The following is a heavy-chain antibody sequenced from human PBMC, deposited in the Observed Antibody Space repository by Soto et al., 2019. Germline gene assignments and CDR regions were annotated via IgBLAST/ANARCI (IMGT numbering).Heavy chain of an antibody. J-gene: IGHJ6*04. CDR2: INPKSGGT. V-gene: IGHV1-2*04. CDR1: GYSFTDYH. Sequence: ASVKVSCKASGYSFTDYHIHWVRQAPGQGLEWLGRINPKSGGTSTAQKFQGWVTMTTDTSISTASMELTRLTSDDSAIYYCARGDSTDCSNGVCSFFYNHDRNVWRKGTTVTVSS. D-gene: IGHD2-8*01. CDR3: ARGDSTDCSNGVCSFFYNHDRNV.